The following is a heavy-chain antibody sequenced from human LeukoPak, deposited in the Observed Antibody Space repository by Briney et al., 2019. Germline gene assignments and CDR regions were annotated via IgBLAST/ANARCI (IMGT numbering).Heavy chain of an antibody. CDR2: INHNSGDT. Sequence: ASETLSLTCTVSGDSISSSSYSWGWLRQSPGKGLEWIGSINHNSGDTYYNPSLESRVTISVDTSKNQFSLKLSSVTAADTAVYYCARVVVATTDYYYYYMDVWGKGTTVTISS. CDR3: ARVVVATTDYYYYYMDV. J-gene: IGHJ6*03. D-gene: IGHD5-12*01. CDR1: GDSISSSSYS. V-gene: IGHV4-39*07.